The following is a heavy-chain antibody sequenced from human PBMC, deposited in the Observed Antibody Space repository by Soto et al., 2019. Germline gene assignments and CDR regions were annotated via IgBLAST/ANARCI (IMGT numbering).Heavy chain of an antibody. J-gene: IGHJ6*02. CDR2: IYPGDSDT. Sequence: GESLKISCKGSGYSFTNYWIAWVRQMPGKGLEWMGIIYPGDSDTRYSPSFQGQVTISADKSISTAYLQWRSLRASDTAMYYCARPRSGSYRLDYYGMDVWGQGTMVTVSS. V-gene: IGHV5-51*01. D-gene: IGHD3-10*01. CDR3: ARPRSGSYRLDYYGMDV. CDR1: GYSFTNYW.